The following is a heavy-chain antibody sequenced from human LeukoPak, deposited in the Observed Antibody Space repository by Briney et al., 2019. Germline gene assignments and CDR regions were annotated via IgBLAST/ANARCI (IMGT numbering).Heavy chain of an antibody. Sequence: ASVQVSCKASGYTLTTYHMHWVRQAPGQGLESMAMINPSGGSANYAQKFQGRVTVTRDTSTSTAYMDLSSLRSGDTAFYYCARGGSEQLAPPFDSWGQGTLVTVSS. CDR3: ARGGSEQLAPPFDS. CDR2: INPSGGSA. CDR1: GYTLTTYH. V-gene: IGHV1-46*01. J-gene: IGHJ4*02. D-gene: IGHD3-10*01.